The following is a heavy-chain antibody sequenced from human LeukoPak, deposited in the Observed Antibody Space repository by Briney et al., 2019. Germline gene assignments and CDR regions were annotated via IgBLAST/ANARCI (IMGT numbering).Heavy chain of an antibody. CDR3: AREHDYGDYFDY. Sequence: ASVKVSCKASGYTFTSYGISGVRQAPGQGLEWMGWISAYNGNTNYAQKLQGRVTMTTDTSTSTAYMELRSLRSDDTAVYYCAREHDYGDYFDYWGQGTLVTVSS. D-gene: IGHD4-17*01. J-gene: IGHJ4*02. CDR2: ISAYNGNT. V-gene: IGHV1-18*01. CDR1: GYTFTSYG.